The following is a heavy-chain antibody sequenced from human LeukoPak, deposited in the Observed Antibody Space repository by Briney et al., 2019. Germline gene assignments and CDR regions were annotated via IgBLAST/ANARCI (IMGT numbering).Heavy chain of an antibody. V-gene: IGHV3-53*01. J-gene: IGHJ3*02. D-gene: IGHD4-23*01. CDR2: IFSGGST. CDR3: ARGRRWDLLVSLIDASDI. Sequence: GGSLRLSCAASGFTVSSNFMTWVRQAPGKGLVWRSVIFSGGSTYYADSVKGRFTISRDNSKNILYLQMSSLRAEDTAVYFCARGRRWDLLVSLIDASDIWGQGTMVTVSS. CDR1: GFTVSSNF.